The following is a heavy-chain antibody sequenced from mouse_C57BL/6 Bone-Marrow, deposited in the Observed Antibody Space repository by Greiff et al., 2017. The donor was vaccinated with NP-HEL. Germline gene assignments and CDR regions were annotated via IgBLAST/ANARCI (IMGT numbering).Heavy chain of an antibody. CDR1: GYTFTDYE. J-gene: IGHJ4*01. CDR2: IDPETGGT. V-gene: IGHV1-15*01. Sequence: VQLVESGAELVRPGASVTLSCKASGYTFTDYEMHWVKQTPVHGLEWIGAIDPETGGTAYNQKFKGKAILTADKSSSTAYMELRSLTSEDSAVYYCTPDSSGSMDYWGQGTSVTVSS. CDR3: TPDSSGSMDY. D-gene: IGHD3-2*02.